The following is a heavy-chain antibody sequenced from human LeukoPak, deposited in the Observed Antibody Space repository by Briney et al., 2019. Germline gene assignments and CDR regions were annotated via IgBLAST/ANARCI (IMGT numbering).Heavy chain of an antibody. CDR3: ARSDYDFWSGYYNYYYYYMDV. CDR1: GGTFSSYA. Sequence: SVKVSCKASGGTFSSYAINWVRHAHAQGIEWKGVIIPYFGTANYAQKFHGRVTITTDESTSTAYMELSSLRSEDTAVYYCARSDYDFWSGYYNYYYYYMDVWGKGTTVTVSS. CDR2: IIPYFGTA. V-gene: IGHV1-69*05. D-gene: IGHD3-3*01. J-gene: IGHJ6*03.